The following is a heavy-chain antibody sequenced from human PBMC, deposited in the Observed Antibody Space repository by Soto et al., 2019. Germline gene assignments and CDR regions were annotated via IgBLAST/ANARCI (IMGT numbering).Heavy chain of an antibody. CDR2: INQDGGGT. Sequence: RSRRLSCVASGFTLSSSFMGGVGQAPGKGLEWVVNINQDGGGTYNADSVEGCFTSASDTADDSMYLHMIRLRGEDTAVNDGSRYFRGSGRYSFDYWGQGTLVTVSS. D-gene: IGHD6-19*01. V-gene: IGHV3-7*03. CDR1: GFTLSSSF. CDR3: SRYFRGSGRYSFDY. J-gene: IGHJ4*02.